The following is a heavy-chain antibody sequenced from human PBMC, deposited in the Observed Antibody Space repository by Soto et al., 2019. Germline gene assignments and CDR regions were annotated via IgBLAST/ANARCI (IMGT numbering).Heavy chain of an antibody. Sequence: QVQLQESGPGLVKPTETLSLNCTVSSGSINSFYWAWMRQPAGKGLEWIGRIHSSGTTNYNPSLSSRVTMSVDPSKNQFSLRLTSVTAADTAVYYCARDRIIGTSSSDYWGQGILVTVSS. J-gene: IGHJ4*02. V-gene: IGHV4-4*07. D-gene: IGHD1-7*01. CDR1: SGSINSFY. CDR2: IHSSGTT. CDR3: ARDRIIGTSSSDY.